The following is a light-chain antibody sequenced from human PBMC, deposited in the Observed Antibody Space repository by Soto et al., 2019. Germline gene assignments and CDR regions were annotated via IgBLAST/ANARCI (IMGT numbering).Light chain of an antibody. CDR3: QQQNNGPIT. J-gene: IGKJ5*01. CDR1: QSVSNY. Sequence: EIVLTQSPATLSLSPWERATLSCRASQSVSNYLAWYQQKPGQAPRLLIYGASYRATGIPARFSGGGSGTDFTLTISSLEPEDFAVYYCQQQNNGPITFGQGTRLEIK. CDR2: GAS. V-gene: IGKV3-11*01.